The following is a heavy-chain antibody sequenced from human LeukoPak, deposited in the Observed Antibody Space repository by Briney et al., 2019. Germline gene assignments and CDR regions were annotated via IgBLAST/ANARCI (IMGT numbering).Heavy chain of an antibody. V-gene: IGHV4-34*01. D-gene: IGHD6-19*01. CDR2: INHSGST. J-gene: IGHJ5*02. CDR1: GFTISSYW. CDR3: ARGLWQWRDGGRVSWFDP. Sequence: GSLRLSCAASGFTISSYWMSWVRQAPGKGLEWIGEINHSGSTNYNPSLKSRVTISVDTSKNQFSLKLSSVTAADTAVYYCARGLWQWRDGGRVSWFDPWGQGTLVTVSS.